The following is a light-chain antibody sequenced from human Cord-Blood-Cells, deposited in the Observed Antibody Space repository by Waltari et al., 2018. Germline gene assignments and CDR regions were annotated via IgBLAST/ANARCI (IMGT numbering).Light chain of an antibody. J-gene: IGLJ1*01. Sequence: SYELTQPPSASVSPGQTGSITCPGDTLGDQYACWYQQQPGQSPVLVIYQDSKRPAGIPDRFSGSNSGNTATLSISGTQAMDEADYYCQAWDSSTYVFGTGTKVTVL. V-gene: IGLV3-1*01. CDR2: QDS. CDR3: QAWDSSTYV. CDR1: TLGDQY.